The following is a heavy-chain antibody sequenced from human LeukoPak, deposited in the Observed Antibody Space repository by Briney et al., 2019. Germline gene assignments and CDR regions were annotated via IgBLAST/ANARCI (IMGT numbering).Heavy chain of an antibody. CDR1: GFTFSSYW. CDR2: IKQDGSKK. D-gene: IGHD3-3*01. Sequence: GGSLRLSCAASGFTFSSYWMSWVRQAPGKGLEWVANIKQDGSKKYYVDSVKGRFTISRDNAKNSLYLQMNSLRAEDTAVYYCARGASRWYYDFWSGYSRGDYYYYYMDVWGKGTTVTVSS. CDR3: ARGASRWYYDFWSGYSRGDYYYYYMDV. V-gene: IGHV3-7*01. J-gene: IGHJ6*03.